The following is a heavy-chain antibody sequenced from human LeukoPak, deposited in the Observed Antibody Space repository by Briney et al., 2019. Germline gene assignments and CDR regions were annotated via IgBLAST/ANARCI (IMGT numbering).Heavy chain of an antibody. Sequence: GGSLRLSCAASGFTFSDYTMVWGRHAPGKGRGWGSYISMRSTIIHYTDSVKGLFTISRDDAKNSLYLQMSKLRAEDTALYYCARDRGRGVYYDSTGYTPPGYWGQGTLVTVSS. J-gene: IGHJ4*02. CDR3: ARDRGRGVYYDSTGYTPPGY. CDR1: GFTFSDYT. CDR2: ISMRSTII. V-gene: IGHV3-48*04. D-gene: IGHD3-22*01.